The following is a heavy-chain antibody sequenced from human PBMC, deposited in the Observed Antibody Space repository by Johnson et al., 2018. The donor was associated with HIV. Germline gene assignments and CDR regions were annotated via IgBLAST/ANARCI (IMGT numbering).Heavy chain of an antibody. D-gene: IGHD3-22*01. V-gene: IGHV3-30*02. CDR2: TRYDGSNK. J-gene: IGHJ3*02. Sequence: VQLVESGGGVVQPGGSLRLSCAASGFSFSSYGIHWVRQAPGKGLEWVAFTRYDGSNKYYADSVKGLFTISRDNSKKTLYLQMSRLRAEDTAVYYCAKETRDSRSAFDIWGQGTMVTVSS. CDR3: AKETRDSRSAFDI. CDR1: GFSFSSYG.